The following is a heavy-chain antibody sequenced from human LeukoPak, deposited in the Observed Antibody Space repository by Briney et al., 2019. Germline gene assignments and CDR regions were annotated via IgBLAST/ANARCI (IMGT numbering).Heavy chain of an antibody. V-gene: IGHV3-21*01. CDR3: AREVGEAFDI. J-gene: IGHJ3*02. Sequence: PGGSLRLSCVVSGFAISSYSMNWVRQAPGKGLEWVSSISENSKDIFYVDSVKGRFTISRDNAKNSLYLQMNSLRADDTAVYYCAREVGEAFDIWGQGTMVTVSS. CDR2: ISENSKDI. CDR1: GFAISSYS.